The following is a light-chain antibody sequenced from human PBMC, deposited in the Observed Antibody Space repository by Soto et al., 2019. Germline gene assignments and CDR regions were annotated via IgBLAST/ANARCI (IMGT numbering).Light chain of an antibody. CDR2: KAS. CDR3: QQYDSYSLI. CDR1: QSVNSW. J-gene: IGKJ4*01. V-gene: IGKV1-5*03. Sequence: DIQMTQSPSTLSASVGDRVTITCRVSQSVNSWLAWYQQKPGKAPKLLIYKASNLESGVPSRFSGSGSGTEFILTISSLQPDDFATYYCQQYDSYSLIFGGGTKV.